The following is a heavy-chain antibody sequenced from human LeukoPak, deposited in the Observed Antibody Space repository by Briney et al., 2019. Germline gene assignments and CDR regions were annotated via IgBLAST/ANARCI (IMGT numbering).Heavy chain of an antibody. CDR1: GYTFTSND. J-gene: IGHJ3*02. Sequence: GASVKVSCKASGYTFTSNDISWVRQAPGQGLEWMGWISAHNGDTKYAQKFQGRVTMTTGTATSTAYMELRSLRSDDTAVYYCARGSGSYGGAFDIWGQGTMVTVSS. V-gene: IGHV1-18*01. CDR3: ARGSGSYGGAFDI. CDR2: ISAHNGDT. D-gene: IGHD1-26*01.